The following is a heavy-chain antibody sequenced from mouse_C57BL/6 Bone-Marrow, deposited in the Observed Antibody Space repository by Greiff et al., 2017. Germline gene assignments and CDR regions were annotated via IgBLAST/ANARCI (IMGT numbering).Heavy chain of an antibody. V-gene: IGHV2-2*01. Sequence: VQRVESGPGLVQPSQSLSITCTVSGFSLTSYGVHWVRQSPGKGLEWLGVIWSGGSTDYNAAFISRLSISKDNSKCQVFVKMNSLQADDTAIYYCASYGDAMDYWGQGTSVTASS. J-gene: IGHJ4*01. CDR1: GFSLTSYG. CDR2: IWSGGST. CDR3: ASYGDAMDY. D-gene: IGHD1-2*01.